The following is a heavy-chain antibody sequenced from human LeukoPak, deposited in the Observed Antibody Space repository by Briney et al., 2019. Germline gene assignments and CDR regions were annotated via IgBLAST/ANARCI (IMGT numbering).Heavy chain of an antibody. CDR3: ARGEYSSSWYPDYFDY. D-gene: IGHD6-13*01. CDR1: GGSISSYY. CDR2: INHSGST. J-gene: IGHJ4*02. Sequence: PSETLSLTCTVSGGSISSYYWSWIRQPPGKGLEWIGEINHSGSTNYNPSLKSRVTISVDTSKNQFSLKLSSVTAADTAVYYCARGEYSSSWYPDYFDYWGQGTLVTVSS. V-gene: IGHV4-34*01.